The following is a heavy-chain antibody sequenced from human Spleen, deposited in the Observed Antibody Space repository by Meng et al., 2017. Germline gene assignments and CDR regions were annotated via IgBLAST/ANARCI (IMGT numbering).Heavy chain of an antibody. V-gene: IGHV4-4*02. CDR2: IYSSGRT. J-gene: IGHJ4*02. CDR3: ARPHTEAGGTGYFDY. CDR1: GASIIGSEL. Sequence: QVPLQESSPGLVRLSGSLTLTCVVSGASIIGSELGSWGRQPPGKGLECIGSIYSSGRTYYNPSLKSRVTISVDTSKTQFSLKASSVTAADTAVYYCARPHTEAGGTGYFDYWGQGTLVTVSS. D-gene: IGHD1-26*01.